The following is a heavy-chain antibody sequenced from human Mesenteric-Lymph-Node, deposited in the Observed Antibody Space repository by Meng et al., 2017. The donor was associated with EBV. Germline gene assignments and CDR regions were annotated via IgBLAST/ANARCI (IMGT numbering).Heavy chain of an antibody. V-gene: IGHV4-39*07. CDR1: GASIGSTSYY. D-gene: IGHD3-22*01. CDR3: ARGPYIYYHDTSGYHYSWYFDL. CDR2: IYYDGST. Sequence: QVQLQESGPGLVKPPQTLSLTCTVSGASIGSTSYYWGWIRQPPGKGLEWIGSIYYDGSTYYSPSLKSRVTISVDTSKNQFSLKLTSETAADTAVYYCARGPYIYYHDTSGYHYSWYFDLWGRGTLVTVSS. J-gene: IGHJ2*01.